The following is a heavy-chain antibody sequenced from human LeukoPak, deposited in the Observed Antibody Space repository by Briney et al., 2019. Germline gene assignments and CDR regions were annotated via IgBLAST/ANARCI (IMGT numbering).Heavy chain of an antibody. CDR1: GYTLTELS. V-gene: IGHV1-24*01. J-gene: IGHJ4*02. CDR2: FDPEDGET. D-gene: IGHD6-19*01. CDR3: ATSYPGSSGWYFRY. Sequence: ASVKVSCKVSGYTLTELSMHWVRQAPGKGLEWMGGFDPEDGETIYAQKFQGRVTMTEDTSTDTAYMELSSLRSEDTAVYYCATSYPGSSGWYFRYWGQGTLVTVSS.